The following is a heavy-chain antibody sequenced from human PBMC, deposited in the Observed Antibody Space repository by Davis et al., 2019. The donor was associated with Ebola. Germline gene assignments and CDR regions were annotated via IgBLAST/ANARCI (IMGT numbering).Heavy chain of an antibody. V-gene: IGHV3-30*14. Sequence: PGGSLRLSCAASGFTFSNYAMHWVRQAPGRGPEWVALISYDENNKYYADSVKGRFTISRDTSKNTVYLQMKSLRAEDTAVYYCARGPGGRSIFDYWGQGTLVTFSS. CDR2: ISYDENNK. D-gene: IGHD3-16*01. J-gene: IGHJ4*02. CDR3: ARGPGGRSIFDY. CDR1: GFTFSNYA.